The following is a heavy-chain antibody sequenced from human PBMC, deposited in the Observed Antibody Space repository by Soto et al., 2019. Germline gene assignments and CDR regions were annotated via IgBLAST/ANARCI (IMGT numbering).Heavy chain of an antibody. V-gene: IGHV5-10-1*01. J-gene: IGHJ6*02. CDR1: GYSFTSYW. Sequence: PGESLKISCKGSGYSFTSYWISWVRQMPGKGLEWMGRIDPSDSYTNYSPSFQGHVTISADKSISTAYLQWSSLKASDTAMYYCARRLVRGVIKASSDYYGMDVWGQGTTVTVSS. D-gene: IGHD3-10*01. CDR3: ARRLVRGVIKASSDYYGMDV. CDR2: IDPSDSYT.